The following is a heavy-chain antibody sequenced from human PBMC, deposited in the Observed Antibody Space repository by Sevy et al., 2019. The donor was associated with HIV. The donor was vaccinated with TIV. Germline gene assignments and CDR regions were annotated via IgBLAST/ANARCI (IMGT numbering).Heavy chain of an antibody. Sequence: GGSLRLSCAASGFTFSNYGMHWVRQAPGKGLEWVGAIFSDANIKYYVDSVKGRFAISRDNSKNTVYLQMNSLSAEDTAVYSCARESGSNWYFDLWGRGTPVTVSS. CDR3: ARESGSNWYFDL. CDR2: IFSDANIK. D-gene: IGHD1-26*01. V-gene: IGHV3-33*08. CDR1: GFTFSNYG. J-gene: IGHJ2*01.